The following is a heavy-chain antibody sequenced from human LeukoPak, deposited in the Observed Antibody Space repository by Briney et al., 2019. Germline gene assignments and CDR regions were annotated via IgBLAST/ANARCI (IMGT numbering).Heavy chain of an antibody. D-gene: IGHD1-1*01. CDR1: GGSISSGSYY. CDR2: IYTSGST. CDR3: ARGLGSGATLNYYYMDV. Sequence: PSQTLSLTCTVSGGSISSGSYYWSWIRQPAGKGLEWIGRIYTSGSTNYNPSLKSRVTISVDTSKNQFSLKLSSVTAADTAVYYCARGLGSGATLNYYYMDVWGKGTTVTVSS. V-gene: IGHV4-61*02. J-gene: IGHJ6*03.